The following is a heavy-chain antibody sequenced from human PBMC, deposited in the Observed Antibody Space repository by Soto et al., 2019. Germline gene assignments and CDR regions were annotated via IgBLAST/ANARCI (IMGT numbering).Heavy chain of an antibody. Sequence: GESLKISCKGSGYSFTNYWIGWVRQMPGKGLEWMGIYPGDSDTRYSPSFQGQVTISADKSISTAYLQWSSLKASDNAMYYCARTAAAGKYYYGVDVWGQGTTVTVSS. J-gene: IGHJ6*02. CDR3: ARTAAAGKYYYGVDV. CDR1: GYSFTNYW. V-gene: IGHV5-51*01. D-gene: IGHD6-13*01. CDR2: YPGDSDT.